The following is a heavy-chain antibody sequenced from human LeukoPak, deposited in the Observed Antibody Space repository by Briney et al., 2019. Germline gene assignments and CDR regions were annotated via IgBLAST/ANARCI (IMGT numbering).Heavy chain of an antibody. D-gene: IGHD5-12*01. Sequence: GGSLRLSCAASGLTFSSYRMNWIRQAPGKGLEWVSYISSGGSTIYYADSVKGRFTISRDNAKNSLYLQMNSLRAEDTAVYYCARGGYDYNALFDHWGQGTLVTVSS. CDR1: GLTFSSYR. J-gene: IGHJ4*02. CDR2: ISSGGSTI. V-gene: IGHV3-48*01. CDR3: ARGGYDYNALFDH.